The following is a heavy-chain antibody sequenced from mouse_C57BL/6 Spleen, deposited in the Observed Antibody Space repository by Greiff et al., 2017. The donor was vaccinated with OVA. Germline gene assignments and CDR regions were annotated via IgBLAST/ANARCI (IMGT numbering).Heavy chain of an antibody. CDR1: GYTFTGYW. CDR2: IFPGSGST. J-gene: IGHJ4*01. CDR3: ARPDDCGHGDMDY. Sequence: QVQLQQSGAELMKPGASVKLSCKATGYTFTGYWIAWVKQRPGYGLEWIGEIFPGSGSTNYNEKFKGKATFTVDTSSSTAYMHLSSLTTEDSAIYYCARPDDCGHGDMDYWGKGTSVTVSS. D-gene: IGHD2-13*01. V-gene: IGHV1-9*01.